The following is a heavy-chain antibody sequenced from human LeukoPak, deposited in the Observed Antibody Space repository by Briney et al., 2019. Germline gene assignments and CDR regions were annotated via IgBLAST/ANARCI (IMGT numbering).Heavy chain of an antibody. V-gene: IGHV3-30*04. D-gene: IGHD3-10*01. CDR1: GFTFSSYA. J-gene: IGHJ6*03. CDR2: ISYDGNDK. CDR3: AVVTTLHIAVRPGDNYMDV. Sequence: GGSLRLSCVPSGFTFSSYAFYWVRPAPGKGLEWLALISYDGNDKFYADSLKGRFTISRDNSKNLVLLQMNSLRPEDTGVYYCAVVTTLHIAVRPGDNYMDVWGRGTTVTVSS.